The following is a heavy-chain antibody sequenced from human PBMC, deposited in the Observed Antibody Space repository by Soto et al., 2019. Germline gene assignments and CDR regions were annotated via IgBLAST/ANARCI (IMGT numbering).Heavy chain of an antibody. CDR1: GYTFISYD. J-gene: IGHJ4*02. D-gene: IGHD5-12*01. Sequence: QVQLVQSGAEVKKPGASVKVSCKASGYTFISYDINWVRQATGQGLEWMGWMNPNTGDTGYAQKLQGSVTMTRNISMNTANLELSSLRSDDTAVYFCARGDGYIFDYWGQGTLVTVSS. CDR2: MNPNTGDT. CDR3: ARGDGYIFDY. V-gene: IGHV1-8*01.